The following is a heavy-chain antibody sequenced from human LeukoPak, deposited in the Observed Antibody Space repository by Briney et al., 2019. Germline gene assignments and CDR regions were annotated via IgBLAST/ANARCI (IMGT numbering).Heavy chain of an antibody. J-gene: IGHJ5*02. D-gene: IGHD5-24*01. CDR3: ARDGDGYNYWFDP. CDR1: GASIRSHY. V-gene: IGHV4-59*11. CDR2: VFYSGST. Sequence: PSETLSLTSSVSGASIRSHYWSWIRQPPGKALEWIGYVFYSGSTNYNPSLTGRVTISIDTSKKSFSLRLRSVTAADTAMYYCARDGDGYNYWFDPWGQGTLVTVSS.